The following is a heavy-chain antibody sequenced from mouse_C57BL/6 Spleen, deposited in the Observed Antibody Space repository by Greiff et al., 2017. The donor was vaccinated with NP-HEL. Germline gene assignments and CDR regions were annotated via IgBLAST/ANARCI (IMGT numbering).Heavy chain of an antibody. D-gene: IGHD2-1*01. V-gene: IGHV1-39*01. CDR1: GYSFTDYN. CDR3: ARGGIYYGNRYAMDY. J-gene: IGHJ4*01. Sequence: VQLKESGPELVKPGASVKISCTASGYSFTDYNMNWVKQSNGKSLEWIGVINPNYGTTSYNQKFKGKATLTVDQSSSTAYMQLNSLTSEDSAVYYCARGGIYYGNRYAMDYWGQGTSVTVSS. CDR2: INPNYGTT.